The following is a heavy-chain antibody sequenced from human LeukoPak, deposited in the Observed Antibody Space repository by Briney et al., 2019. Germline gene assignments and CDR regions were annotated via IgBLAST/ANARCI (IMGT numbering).Heavy chain of an antibody. V-gene: IGHV3-11*01. CDR2: ISRSGNHK. Sequence: PGGSRRLSCAASGFAFSDYNMGWIRHPPGKGREWVSSISRSGNHKYHANSVKGRSTTSRDNATHSLSRQLNSLRAVDTAVYDCARVQRYCSGGNCYSGGLGYMDVWGKGTTVTISS. CDR1: GFAFSDYN. J-gene: IGHJ6*03. D-gene: IGHD2-15*01. CDR3: ARVQRYCSGGNCYSGGLGYMDV.